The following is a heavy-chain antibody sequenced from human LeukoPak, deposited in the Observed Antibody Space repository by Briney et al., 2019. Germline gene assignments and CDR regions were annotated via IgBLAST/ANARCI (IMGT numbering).Heavy chain of an antibody. D-gene: IGHD6-19*01. J-gene: IGHJ4*02. Sequence: SETLSLTCTVSGGSISSSSYYWGWIRQPPGKGLEWIGSIYHSGSTYYNPSLKSRVTISVDTSKNQFSLKLSSVTAADTAVYYCARGLPVALDYWGQGTLVTVSS. V-gene: IGHV4-39*07. CDR3: ARGLPVALDY. CDR1: GGSISSSSYY. CDR2: IYHSGST.